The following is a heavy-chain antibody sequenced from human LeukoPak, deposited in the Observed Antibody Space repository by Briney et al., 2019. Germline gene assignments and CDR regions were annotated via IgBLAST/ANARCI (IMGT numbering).Heavy chain of an antibody. CDR1: RGTFSSYA. CDR2: IIPIFGTA. Sequence: SVKVSCKASRGTFSSYAISWVRQAPGQGLEWMGRIIPIFGTANYAQKFQGRVTITTDESTSTAYMELSSLRSEDTAVYYCARESGDLDYYDSSGYPDCWGQGTLVTVSS. V-gene: IGHV1-69*05. J-gene: IGHJ4*02. CDR3: ARESGDLDYYDSSGYPDC. D-gene: IGHD3-22*01.